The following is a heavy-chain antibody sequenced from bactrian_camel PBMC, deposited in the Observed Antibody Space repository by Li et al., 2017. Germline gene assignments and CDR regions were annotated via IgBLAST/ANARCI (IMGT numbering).Heavy chain of an antibody. CDR2: IDGIGDT. V-gene: IGHV3S55*01. CDR1: GVTYVSGC. Sequence: HVQLVESGGGSVQPGGSLRLSCAASGVTYVSGCMGWFRQAPGKEREGVASIDGIGDTNYAQSVKGRFTITKDNAKKILYLQMNSLKPEDTAMYYCGAGRPGITIATCASDRDVPFGFWGQGTQVTVS. D-gene: IGHD4*01. J-gene: IGHJ6*01. CDR3: GAGRPGITIATCASDRDVPFGF.